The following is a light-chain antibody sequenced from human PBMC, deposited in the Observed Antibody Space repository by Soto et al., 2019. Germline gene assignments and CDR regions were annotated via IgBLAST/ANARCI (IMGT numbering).Light chain of an antibody. CDR2: GAS. J-gene: IGKJ1*01. CDR1: QSVSSN. V-gene: IGKV3-15*01. CDR3: QHYNNWPPTWT. Sequence: EIVMTQSPATLSVSPGERATLSCRASQSVSSNLAWYQQKPGQAPRLLIYGASTRATGIPARFSGSGSGTEFTLTISGLQSEDFAVYYCQHYNNWPPTWTFGQGTKVEIK.